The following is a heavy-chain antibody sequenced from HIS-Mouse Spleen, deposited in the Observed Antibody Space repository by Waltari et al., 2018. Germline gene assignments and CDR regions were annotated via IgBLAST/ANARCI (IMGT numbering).Heavy chain of an antibody. D-gene: IGHD6-13*01. CDR1: GGSISSSRYY. CDR2: IYYSGST. J-gene: IGHJ2*01. CDR3: AREIPYSSSWYDWYFDL. Sequence: QLQLQESGPGLVKPSETMSRTCTVSGGSISSSRYYWGWIRQPPGKGLEGIGSIYYSGSTYYNPSLKSRVTISVDTSKNQFSLKLSSVTAADTAVYYCAREIPYSSSWYDWYFDLWGRGTLVTVSS. V-gene: IGHV4-39*07.